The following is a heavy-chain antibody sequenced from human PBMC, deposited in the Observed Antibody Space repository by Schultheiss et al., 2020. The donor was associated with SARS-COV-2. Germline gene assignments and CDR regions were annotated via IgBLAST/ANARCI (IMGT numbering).Heavy chain of an antibody. J-gene: IGHJ4*02. V-gene: IGHV3-23*01. CDR2: ITGSGEST. Sequence: GGSLRLSCAASGFTFSSYAMHWVRQAPGKGLEWVSAITGSGESTNYADSVKGRFTISRDNYKNTVYLQMNSLRAEDTAVYYCARVKRASGSYCLDYWGQGALVTVSS. CDR1: GFTFSSYA. CDR3: ARVKRASGSYCLDY. D-gene: IGHD3-10*01.